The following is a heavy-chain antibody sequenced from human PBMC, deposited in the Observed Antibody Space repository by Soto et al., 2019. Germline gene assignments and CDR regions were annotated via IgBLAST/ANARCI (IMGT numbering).Heavy chain of an antibody. CDR3: AREFIVVVVAATLLDYGMDV. CDR2: INHSGST. CDR1: GGSFSGYY. D-gene: IGHD2-15*01. J-gene: IGHJ6*02. Sequence: PSETLSLTCAVYGGSFSGYYWSWIRQPPGKGLEWIGEINHSGSTNYNPSLKSRVTISVDTSKNQFSLKLSSVTAADTAVYYCAREFIVVVVAATLLDYGMDVWGQGTTVTVSS. V-gene: IGHV4-34*01.